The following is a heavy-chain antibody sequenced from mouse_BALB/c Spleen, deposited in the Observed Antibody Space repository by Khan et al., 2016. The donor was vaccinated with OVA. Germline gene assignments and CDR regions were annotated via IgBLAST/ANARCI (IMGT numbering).Heavy chain of an antibody. CDR1: GFNIKDYY. V-gene: IGHV14-1*02. J-gene: IGHJ3*01. Sequence: VQLQQPGAELVRPGALVKLSCKASGFNIKDYYLHWVKQRPEQGLEWIGWIDPENGETVYDPKFQDKASITADTSSNTAYLQFSSLTSDDTAVYYCARSGYFAWFAYWGQGTLVTVSA. CDR2: IDPENGET. CDR3: ARSGYFAWFAY.